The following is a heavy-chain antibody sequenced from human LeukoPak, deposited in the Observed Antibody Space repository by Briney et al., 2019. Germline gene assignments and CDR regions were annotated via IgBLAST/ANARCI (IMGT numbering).Heavy chain of an antibody. Sequence: GGSLRLSCAASGFTFSTYGMCWVRQAPGKGLEWVSAMSGSGGRTYYADFVKGRFTISRDNSKNTLYLQINSLRAEDTAVYYCAKDRVGAMLYFDSWGQGTLVTVSS. CDR1: GFTFSTYG. J-gene: IGHJ4*02. CDR3: AKDRVGAMLYFDS. V-gene: IGHV3-23*01. CDR2: MSGSGGRT. D-gene: IGHD1-26*01.